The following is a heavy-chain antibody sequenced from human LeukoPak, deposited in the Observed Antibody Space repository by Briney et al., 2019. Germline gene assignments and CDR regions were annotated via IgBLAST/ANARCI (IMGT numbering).Heavy chain of an antibody. Sequence: GGSLRLPCAASGFTFSSYAMHWVRQAPGKGLEWVAVISYDGSNKYYADSVKGRFTISRDNSKNTLFLQMNSLRGEDTAVYYCARDRTRDGYNQGRVFDYWGQGTLVTVSS. CDR1: GFTFSSYA. CDR2: ISYDGSNK. J-gene: IGHJ4*02. CDR3: ARDRTRDGYNQGRVFDY. D-gene: IGHD5-24*01. V-gene: IGHV3-30-3*01.